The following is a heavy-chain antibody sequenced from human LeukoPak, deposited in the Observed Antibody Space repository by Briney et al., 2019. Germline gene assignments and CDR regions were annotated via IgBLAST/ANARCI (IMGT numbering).Heavy chain of an antibody. Sequence: PSETLSPTCTVSGGSISSSSYYWGWIRQPPGKGLEWIGSIYYSGSTYYNPSLKSRVTISVDTSKNQFSLKLSSVTAADTAVYYCARRNSSGWYGGWFDPWGQGTLVTVSS. D-gene: IGHD6-19*01. CDR2: IYYSGST. J-gene: IGHJ5*02. CDR3: ARRNSSGWYGGWFDP. V-gene: IGHV4-39*01. CDR1: GGSISSSSYY.